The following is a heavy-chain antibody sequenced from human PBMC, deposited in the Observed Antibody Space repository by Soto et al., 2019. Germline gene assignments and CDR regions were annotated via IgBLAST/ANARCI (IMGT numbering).Heavy chain of an antibody. J-gene: IGHJ4*02. CDR3: ATQLVMFDY. Sequence: VQLVEAGGDLVQPGGSLRLSCVASGFTISNYWMHWVRQAPGKGLIWVSRISPDGSTTNYADSVKGRFTISRDNAKNSLYLQMNSLRAEDTAVYYCATQLVMFDYWGQGTRVTVSS. CDR2: ISPDGSTT. V-gene: IGHV3-74*01. D-gene: IGHD6-6*01. CDR1: GFTISNYW.